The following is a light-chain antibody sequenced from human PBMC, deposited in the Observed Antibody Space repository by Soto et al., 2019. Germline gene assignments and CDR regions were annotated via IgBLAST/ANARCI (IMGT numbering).Light chain of an antibody. Sequence: QSVLTQRASVSGSPGQSITISCTGTSSDVGGYNYVSWYQHHPGKAPKLMIYDVSNRPSGVSNRFSGSKSGNTASLTISGLQAEDEADYYCSSYTSSSTLLYVFGTGTKLTVL. V-gene: IGLV2-14*03. CDR1: SSDVGGYNY. CDR2: DVS. J-gene: IGLJ1*01. CDR3: SSYTSSSTLLYV.